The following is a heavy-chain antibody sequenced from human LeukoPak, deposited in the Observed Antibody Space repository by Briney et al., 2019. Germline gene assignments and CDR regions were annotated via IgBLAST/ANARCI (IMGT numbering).Heavy chain of an antibody. CDR1: GFTFSSYW. J-gene: IGHJ3*02. V-gene: IGHV3-74*01. CDR3: ASDTRITIFGVANAFDI. CDR2: INTDGSST. Sequence: GGSLRLSCAASGFTFSSYWMHWVRQAPGKGLVWVSRINTDGSSTSYADSVKGRFTISRDNAKNTLYLQMNSLRAEDTAVYYCASDTRITIFGVANAFDIWGQGTMVTVSS. D-gene: IGHD3-3*01.